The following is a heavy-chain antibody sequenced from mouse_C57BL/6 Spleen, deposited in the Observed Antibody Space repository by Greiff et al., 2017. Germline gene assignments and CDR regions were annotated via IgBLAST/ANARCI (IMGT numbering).Heavy chain of an antibody. V-gene: IGHV1-69*01. CDR1: GYTFTSYW. Sequence: QVQLQQSGAELVMPGASVKLSCKASGYTFTSYWMHWVKQRPGQGLEWIGEIDPSDSYTNYNQKFKGKSTLTVDKSSSTAYMQLSSLTSEDSAVYYCARKGLAPFAYWGQGTLVTVSA. D-gene: IGHD2-4*01. CDR2: IDPSDSYT. J-gene: IGHJ3*01. CDR3: ARKGLAPFAY.